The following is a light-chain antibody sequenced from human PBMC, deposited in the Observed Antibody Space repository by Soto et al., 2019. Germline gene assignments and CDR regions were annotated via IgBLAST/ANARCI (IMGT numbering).Light chain of an antibody. V-gene: IGKV3-20*01. Sequence: EIVLTQSPGTLSLSPGERATLSCRASQSVTSRYLAWYQQKPGQAPRLLTYGSSGRATGTPDRFSRSGSGTDFTLTISKLEPEDFAVYYCRQYGCSPPHTFGGETKVDVK. CDR1: QSVTSRY. J-gene: IGKJ4*01. CDR2: GSS. CDR3: RQYGCSPPHT.